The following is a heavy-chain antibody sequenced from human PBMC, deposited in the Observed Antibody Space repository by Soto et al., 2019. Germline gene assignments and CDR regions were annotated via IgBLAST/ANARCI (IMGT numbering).Heavy chain of an antibody. CDR2: VYSTGGV. CDR3: ARDLSGTGLDI. J-gene: IGHJ6*02. CDR1: GDSIGGFY. V-gene: IGHV4-4*07. D-gene: IGHD1-26*01. Sequence: QLQLHESGPGLVKPSETLSLTCNVSGDSIGGFYWSWIRQSAGKGLEWIGRVYSTGGVTYNPALKGRVTISLDRSNNHVSLEMNSVTAADTAVYFCARDLSGTGLDIWGRGTRVSVSS.